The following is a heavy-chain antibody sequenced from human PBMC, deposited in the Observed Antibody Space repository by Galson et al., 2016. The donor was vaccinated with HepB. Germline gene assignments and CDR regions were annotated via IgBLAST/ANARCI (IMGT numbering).Heavy chain of an antibody. V-gene: IGHV4-39*01. D-gene: IGHD6-19*01. CDR2: IYYSGTT. CDR3: ARQDRAGLVNF. CDR1: GGSISSSRYF. J-gene: IGHJ3*01. Sequence: SDTLSLTCTVSGGSISSSRYFWPWIRQPPGKGLEWIGSIYYSGTTHYNPSLQSRVSISVDTSKNQFPLRLTSVSAADTATYLCARQDRAGLVNFWGQGTMVTVSS.